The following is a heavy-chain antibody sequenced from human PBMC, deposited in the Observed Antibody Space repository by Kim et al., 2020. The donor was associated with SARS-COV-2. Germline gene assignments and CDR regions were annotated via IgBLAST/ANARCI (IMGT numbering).Heavy chain of an antibody. CDR1: GFTFDDYA. V-gene: IGHV3-9*01. D-gene: IGHD5-12*01. CDR3: AKVGLERRYSGYDYNYYYGMDV. Sequence: GGSLRLSCAASGFTFDDYAMHWVRQAPGKGLEWVSGISWNSGSIGYVDSVKGRFTISRDNAKNSLYLQMNSLRAEDTALYYCAKVGLERRYSGYDYNYYYGMDVWGQGTTVTVSS. CDR2: ISWNSGSI. J-gene: IGHJ6*02.